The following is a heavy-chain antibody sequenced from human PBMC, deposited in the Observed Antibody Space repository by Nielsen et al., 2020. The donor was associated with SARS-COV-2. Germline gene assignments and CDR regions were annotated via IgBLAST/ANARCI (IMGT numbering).Heavy chain of an antibody. J-gene: IGHJ4*02. Sequence: GGSLRLSCAASGFTFSSYSMNWVRQAPGKGLEWVSYISSSSSTIYYADSVKGRFTISRDNAKNSLYLQMNSLRAEDTAVYYCARDRFQTVAGTFYFDYWGQGTLVTVSS. V-gene: IGHV3-48*04. CDR3: ARDRFQTVAGTFYFDY. D-gene: IGHD6-19*01. CDR1: GFTFSSYS. CDR2: ISSSSSTI.